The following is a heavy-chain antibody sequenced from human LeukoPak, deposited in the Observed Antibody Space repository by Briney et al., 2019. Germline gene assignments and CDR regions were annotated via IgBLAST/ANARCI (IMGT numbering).Heavy chain of an antibody. J-gene: IGHJ3*02. Sequence: GGSLRLSCAASGFTFSSYGMHWVRQAPGKGLEWVAFIRYDGSNKYYADSVKGRFTISRDNSKNTLYLQMNSLRAEDTAVYYCVKDSLITYYDFWSGYFDAFDIWGQGTMVTVSS. D-gene: IGHD3-3*01. CDR2: IRYDGSNK. V-gene: IGHV3-30*02. CDR3: VKDSLITYYDFWSGYFDAFDI. CDR1: GFTFSSYG.